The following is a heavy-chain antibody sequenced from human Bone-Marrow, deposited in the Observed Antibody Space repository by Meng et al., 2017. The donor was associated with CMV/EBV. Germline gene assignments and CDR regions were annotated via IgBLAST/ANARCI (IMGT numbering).Heavy chain of an antibody. CDR3: ARDRGSGPYYFDL. D-gene: IGHD6-19*01. CDR2: LHPTGGST. J-gene: IGHJ4*02. Sequence: CEESGYTFTSRYIHWVRQAPGQGLEWMGILHPTGGSTSFAQKFQGRVTMTRDTSTSTVYTELNSLTSEDTAVYYCARDRGSGPYYFDLWGQGTLVTVSS. CDR1: GYTFTSRY. V-gene: IGHV1-46*01.